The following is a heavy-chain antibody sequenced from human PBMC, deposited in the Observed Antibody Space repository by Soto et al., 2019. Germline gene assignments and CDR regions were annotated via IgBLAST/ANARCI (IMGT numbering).Heavy chain of an antibody. CDR2: ISVGGSSI. CDR1: GFTFRRYA. Sequence: EEQLVESGGGPVQPRRSLRISCAASGFTFRRYAMNWVRQAPGKGLEWVSYISVGGSSIFYADSVKGRFPISRDDAQNSVYLQMNTLRDEDTALYYCLRDDQWAFEVWGQGTMVIVSS. D-gene: IGHD6-19*01. V-gene: IGHV3-48*02. J-gene: IGHJ3*01. CDR3: LRDDQWAFEV.